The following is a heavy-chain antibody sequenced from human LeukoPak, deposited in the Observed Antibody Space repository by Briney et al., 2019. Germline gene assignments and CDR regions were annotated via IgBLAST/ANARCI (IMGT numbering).Heavy chain of an antibody. J-gene: IGHJ4*02. V-gene: IGHV3-74*01. CDR3: AKAPPYKKYFDY. Sequence: LSGGSLRLSCVASGFTFSKNWMHWVRQAPGKGLVWVSRIQGDGSNTNYADSVKGRFTISRDNSKNTLYLQMNSLRAEDTAVYYCAKAPPYKKYFDYWGQGTLVTVSS. CDR2: IQGDGSNT. D-gene: IGHD1-1*01. CDR1: GFTFSKNW.